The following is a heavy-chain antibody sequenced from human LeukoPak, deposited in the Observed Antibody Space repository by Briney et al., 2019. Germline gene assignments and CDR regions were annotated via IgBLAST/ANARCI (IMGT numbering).Heavy chain of an antibody. V-gene: IGHV1-69*05. J-gene: IGHJ4*02. CDR2: IIPIFGTA. Sequence: SVKVSCKVSGYTFTDYYMHWVQQAPGQGLEWMGGIIPIFGTANYAQKFQGRVTITTDESTSTAYMELSSLRSEDTAVYYCARVKDGFDYWGQGTLVTVSS. CDR3: ARVKDGFDY. D-gene: IGHD5-24*01. CDR1: GYTFTDYY.